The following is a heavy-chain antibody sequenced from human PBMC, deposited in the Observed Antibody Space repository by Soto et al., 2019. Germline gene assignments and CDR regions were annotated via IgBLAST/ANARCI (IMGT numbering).Heavy chain of an antibody. D-gene: IGHD3-22*01. J-gene: IGHJ4*02. CDR2: IGSKGETYAT. CDR3: AKDLGSSGYYSYFDY. V-gene: IGHV3-73*01. Sequence: GGSLRLSCAASGFTFGASALQWVRQASGKGLEWLGRIGSKGETYATTYAASVKGRFTISRDDSKKTAYLQMNSLESEDTAVYYCAKDLGSSGYYSYFDYWGQGTLVTVSS. CDR1: GFTFGASA.